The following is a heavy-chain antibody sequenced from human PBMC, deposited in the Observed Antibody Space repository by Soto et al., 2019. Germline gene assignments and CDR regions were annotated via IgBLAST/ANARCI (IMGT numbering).Heavy chain of an antibody. Sequence: QVQLVESGGGVVQPGRSLRLSCAASGFTFSSYGMHWVRQAPGKGLEWVAVISYDGSNKYYADSVKGRFTISRDNSKNTLYLQMNSLRAEDTAVYYCAKLVGATPVEYWGQGTLVTVSS. J-gene: IGHJ4*02. D-gene: IGHD1-26*01. CDR1: GFTFSSYG. V-gene: IGHV3-30*18. CDR2: ISYDGSNK. CDR3: AKLVGATPVEY.